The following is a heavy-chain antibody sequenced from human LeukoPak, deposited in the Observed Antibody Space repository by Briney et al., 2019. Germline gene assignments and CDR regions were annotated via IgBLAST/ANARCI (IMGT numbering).Heavy chain of an antibody. V-gene: IGHV1-18*01. D-gene: IGHD1-26*01. J-gene: IGHJ4*02. CDR3: ARDGRFAAYEPDY. CDR1: GLTFSNYG. CDR2: ISAYDGNT. Sequence: ASVKVSCKASGLTFSNYGITWVRQAPGQGLEWVGWISAYDGNTNYAQKFQGRVTMTTDTSTSTAHMELRSLRYDDTAVYYCARDGRFAAYEPDYWGQGTLVTVSS.